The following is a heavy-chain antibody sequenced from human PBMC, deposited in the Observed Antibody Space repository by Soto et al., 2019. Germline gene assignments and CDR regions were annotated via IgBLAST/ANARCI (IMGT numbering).Heavy chain of an antibody. CDR1: GFTFSNYA. J-gene: IGHJ6*02. V-gene: IGHV3-30-3*01. D-gene: IGHD3-3*01. CDR3: ARGYYDFWSGYYDRHGGMDV. Sequence: QVQLVESGGGVVQPGRSLRISCAASGFTFSNYAMHWVRQAPGKGLEWVAVISYDGSNKYNADSVKGRFTISRDNSKNTLYLQMNSLRAEDTAVYYCARGYYDFWSGYYDRHGGMDVWGQGTTVTVSS. CDR2: ISYDGSNK.